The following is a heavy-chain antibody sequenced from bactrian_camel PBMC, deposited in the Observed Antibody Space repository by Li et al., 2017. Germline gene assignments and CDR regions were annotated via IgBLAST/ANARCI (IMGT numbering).Heavy chain of an antibody. CDR1: GFTLSSYR. V-gene: IGHV3S6*01. D-gene: IGHD4*01. Sequence: QVQLVESGGGLVQPGGSLRLSCAASGFTLSSYRTYWVRQAPGKGLEWVSSIYSNGNNTYYNDSVTGRFTISRDNLKNTVYLQMNSLKPEDTGMYYCAAVMDYSDYDCRLTADFTYWGQGTQVTVS. CDR3: AAVMDYSDYDCRLTADFTY. J-gene: IGHJ4*01. CDR2: IYSNGNNT.